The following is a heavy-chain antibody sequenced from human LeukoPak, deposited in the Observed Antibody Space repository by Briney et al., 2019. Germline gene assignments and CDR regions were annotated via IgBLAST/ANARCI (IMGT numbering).Heavy chain of an antibody. V-gene: IGHV3-30*02. CDR3: AKDWSPASGRGGYFDY. J-gene: IGHJ4*02. CDR2: IRYDGRNK. CDR1: EFSVGSNY. Sequence: QAGGSLRLSCAASEFSVGSNYMTWVRQAPGKGLEWVAFIRYDGRNKYYADSVKGRFTISRDNSKNTLYLQMNSLRAEDTAVYYCAKDWSPASGRGGYFDYWGQGTLVTVSS. D-gene: IGHD6-13*01.